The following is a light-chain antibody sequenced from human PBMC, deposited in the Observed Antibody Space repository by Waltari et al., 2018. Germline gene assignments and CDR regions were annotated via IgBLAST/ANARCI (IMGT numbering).Light chain of an antibody. J-gene: IGKJ4*01. CDR2: GSS. Sequence: TVMTQSPATLSVSPGERVTLSCRASQSVGSELAWYQHKFGQAPRLLIYGSSTRPTGVPARFSGSASGTDFTLTISSLQSEDLGLYYCQQYDKWPLTFGGGTKVAIK. CDR1: QSVGSE. V-gene: IGKV3-15*01. CDR3: QQYDKWPLT.